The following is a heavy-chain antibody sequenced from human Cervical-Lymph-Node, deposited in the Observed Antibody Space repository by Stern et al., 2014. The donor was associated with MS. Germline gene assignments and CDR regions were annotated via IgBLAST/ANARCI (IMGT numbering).Heavy chain of an antibody. D-gene: IGHD1-26*01. J-gene: IGHJ6*02. CDR3: TTLDRSYPYCYYGMDV. Sequence: EVQLVQSGGGLVKPGGSLRLSCAASGFTFRNAWMTWIRQAPGQGLEWVGRIKSKTDGGTTDYAAPVKGRFTISRDDSKNTLYLQMNSLKTEDTAVYYCTTLDRSYPYCYYGMDVWGQGTTVTVSS. CDR2: IKSKTDGGTT. V-gene: IGHV3-15*01. CDR1: GFTFRNAW.